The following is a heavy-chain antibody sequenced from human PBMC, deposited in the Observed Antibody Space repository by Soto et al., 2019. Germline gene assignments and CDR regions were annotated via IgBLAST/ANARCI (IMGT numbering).Heavy chain of an antibody. Sequence: PSETLSLTCAVYGGSFSGYYWSWIRQPPGKGLEWIGEINHSGGTNYNPSLKSRVTISVDTSKNQFSLQLSSVTAADTAVYYCARAGRGLADYWGQGTLVTVSS. CDR3: ARAGRGLADY. J-gene: IGHJ4*02. V-gene: IGHV4-34*01. CDR1: GGSFSGYY. CDR2: INHSGGT. D-gene: IGHD3-10*01.